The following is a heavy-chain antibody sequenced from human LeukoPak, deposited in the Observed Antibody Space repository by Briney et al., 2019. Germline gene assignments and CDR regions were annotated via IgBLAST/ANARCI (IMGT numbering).Heavy chain of an antibody. CDR2: INQSGST. Sequence: SETLSLTCAVYGGSFSGYYWSWIRQPPGKGLEWIGEINQSGSTNYNPSLKSRVTISVDTSKDQFSLKLSSVTAADTAVYYCARDSAVAGTSFDYWGQGTLVTVSS. CDR1: GGSFSGYY. V-gene: IGHV4-34*01. J-gene: IGHJ4*02. D-gene: IGHD6-19*01. CDR3: ARDSAVAGTSFDY.